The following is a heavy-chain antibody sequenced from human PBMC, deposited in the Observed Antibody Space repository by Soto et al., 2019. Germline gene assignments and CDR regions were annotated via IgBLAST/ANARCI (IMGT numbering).Heavy chain of an antibody. J-gene: IGHJ4*02. CDR2: ISAYNGNT. CDR1: GYTFTSYG. CDR3: AREPRQLVSLCDY. D-gene: IGHD6-13*01. Sequence: QVQLVQSGAEVKKPGASVKVSCKASGYTFTSYGISWVRQAPGQGLEWMGWISAYNGNTNYAQKLKGRVTMTTDRTTSTAYMEVRSLRSGHRAVYYCAREPRQLVSLCDYWGQGTLVTVSS. V-gene: IGHV1-18*01.